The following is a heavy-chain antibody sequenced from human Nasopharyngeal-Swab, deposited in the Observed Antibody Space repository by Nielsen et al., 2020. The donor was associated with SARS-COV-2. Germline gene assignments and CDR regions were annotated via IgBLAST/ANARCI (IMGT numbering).Heavy chain of an antibody. J-gene: IGHJ6*04. CDR2: ISWNSGSI. CDR1: GFTFDDYA. D-gene: IGHD2-2*01. CDR3: AKDVGFLGFVVPAAFGMDV. V-gene: IGHV3-9*01. Sequence: SLKISCAASGFTFDDYAMHWVRQAPGKGLEWVSGISWNSGSIGYADSVKGRFTISRDNAKNSLYLQMNSLRAEDTALYYCAKDVGFLGFVVPAAFGMDVWGKGTTVTVSS.